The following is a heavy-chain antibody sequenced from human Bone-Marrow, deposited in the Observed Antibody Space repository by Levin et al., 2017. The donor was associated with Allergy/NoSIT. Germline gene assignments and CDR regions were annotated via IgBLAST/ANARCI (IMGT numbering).Heavy chain of an antibody. CDR1: GGTFSSYA. Sequence: KISCKASGGTFSSYAISWVRQAPGQGLEWMGGIIPIFGTANYAQKFQGRVKITADESTSTAYMELSSLRSEDTAVYYCARGPVWSGYYFYYDYGMDVWGQGTTVTVSS. J-gene: IGHJ6*02. CDR2: IIPIFGTA. D-gene: IGHD3-3*01. CDR3: ARGPVWSGYYFYYDYGMDV. V-gene: IGHV1-69*01.